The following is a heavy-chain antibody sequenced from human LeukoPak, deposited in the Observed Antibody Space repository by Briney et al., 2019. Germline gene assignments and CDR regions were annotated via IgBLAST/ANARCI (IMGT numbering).Heavy chain of an antibody. CDR1: AFTFSSYA. V-gene: IGHV3-30-3*01. CDR3: ARFAAGGSYYYYMDV. Sequence: GGSLRLSCAASAFTFSSYAVHWVRQAPGKGLEWVAVISYDGSNKYYADSVKGRFTISRDNSKNTLYLQMNSLRAEDTAVYYCARFAAGGSYYYYMDVWGKGTTVTVSS. J-gene: IGHJ6*03. D-gene: IGHD6-25*01. CDR2: ISYDGSNK.